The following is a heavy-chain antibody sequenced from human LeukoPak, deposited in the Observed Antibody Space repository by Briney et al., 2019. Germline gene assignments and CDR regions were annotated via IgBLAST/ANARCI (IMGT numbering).Heavy chain of an antibody. V-gene: IGHV1-8*01. Sequence: ASVKVSCKASGYTFTSYDINWVRQAPGQGLEWMGWMNPNSGNTGYAQKFQGRVTMTRNTSICTPYMELSSLRSEDTAVYYCARYGSGSYYYYYGMDVWGQGTTVTVSS. CDR2: MNPNSGNT. D-gene: IGHD3-10*01. CDR1: GYTFTSYD. CDR3: ARYGSGSYYYYYGMDV. J-gene: IGHJ6*02.